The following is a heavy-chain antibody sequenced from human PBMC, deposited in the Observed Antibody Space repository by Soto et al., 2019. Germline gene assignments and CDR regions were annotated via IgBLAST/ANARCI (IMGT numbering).Heavy chain of an antibody. J-gene: IGHJ4*02. Sequence: VQLLESGGGLIQPGGSLRLSCAASGFTFSYGIHWLRQAPGKGLEWVAYISYDSSNKFYGDSVKGRFTISRDNSKNTQFLQMNSQSAEDTAVYYCAKLVIGYCSGDTCDDYWGQGTLVAVSS. CDR3: AKLVIGYCSGDTCDDY. CDR1: GFTFSYG. CDR2: ISYDSSNK. D-gene: IGHD2-15*01. V-gene: IGHV3-30*18.